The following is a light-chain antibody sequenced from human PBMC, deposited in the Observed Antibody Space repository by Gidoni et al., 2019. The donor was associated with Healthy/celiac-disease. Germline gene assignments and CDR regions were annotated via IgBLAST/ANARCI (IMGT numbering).Light chain of an antibody. CDR3: CSYAGSSTYVV. J-gene: IGLJ2*01. Sequence: QSALTQPASVSGCPGQSITISCTGPSSDVGSYNLVSCYQQNPGKAPKLMIYEGSKRPSGVSNRFSGSKSGNTASLTISGLQAEDEADYYCCSYAGSSTYVVFGGGTKLTVL. V-gene: IGLV2-23*01. CDR1: SSDVGSYNL. CDR2: EGS.